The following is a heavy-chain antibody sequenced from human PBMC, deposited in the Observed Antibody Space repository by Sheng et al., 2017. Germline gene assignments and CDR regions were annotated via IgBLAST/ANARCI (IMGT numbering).Heavy chain of an antibody. CDR2: INPKSGDT. CDR1: GYTFTDFF. Sequence: QVQLVQSGAEVKKPGASVKVSCKASGYTFTDFFIHWVRQAPGHGLEWVGWINPKSGDTSLAQQFQGRVTMTRDTSISTAFMQLNSLTFGDTAVYYCAGSKAYYQENGDYVAEYIEHWGQGAWSSSPQ. J-gene: IGHJ1*01. D-gene: IGHD3-16*01. CDR3: AGSKAYYQENGDYVAEYIEH. V-gene: IGHV1-2*02.